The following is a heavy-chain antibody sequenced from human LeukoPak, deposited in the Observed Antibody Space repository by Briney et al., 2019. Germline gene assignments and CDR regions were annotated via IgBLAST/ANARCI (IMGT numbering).Heavy chain of an antibody. CDR1: GFTVSSNY. Sequence: PGGSLRLSCAASGFTVSSNYMSWVRQAPGKGLEWVSIIYSSGSTYFAASVKSRFTISRDNSKNTLYLQMNTLRAENTALYYCARVPVASWIQLDSWGQGTLVTVSS. D-gene: IGHD6-13*01. V-gene: IGHV3-53*01. CDR3: ARVPVASWIQLDS. J-gene: IGHJ4*02. CDR2: IYSSGST.